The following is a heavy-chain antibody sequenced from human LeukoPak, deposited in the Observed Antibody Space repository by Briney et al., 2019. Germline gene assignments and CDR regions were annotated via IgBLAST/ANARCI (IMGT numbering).Heavy chain of an antibody. J-gene: IGHJ4*02. V-gene: IGHV4-39*01. Sequence: SETLSLTCTVSGGSISSSSYYWGWLRQPPGKGLEWIGSIYYSGSTYYNPSLKSRVTISVDTSKNQFSLKLSSVTAADTAVYYCARLDFWSGYPFDYWGQGTLVTVSS. D-gene: IGHD3-3*01. CDR1: GGSISSSSYY. CDR3: ARLDFWSGYPFDY. CDR2: IYYSGST.